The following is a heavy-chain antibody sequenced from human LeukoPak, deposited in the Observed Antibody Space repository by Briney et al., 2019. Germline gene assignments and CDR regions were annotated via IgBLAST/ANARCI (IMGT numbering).Heavy chain of an antibody. CDR1: GFTFSSYA. J-gene: IGHJ4*02. V-gene: IGHV3-23*01. CDR2: ISGTGTTT. CDR3: AKGRRYYYDSSGYYYEEGLFDY. Sequence: GGSLRLSCAVSGFTFSSYAMSWVRQAPGKGLEWVSSISGTGTTTYYAESVKGRFTISRDNSKNTLYLQVNSLRAEDMAVYYCAKGRRYYYDSSGYYYEEGLFDYWGQGTLVTVSS. D-gene: IGHD3-22*01.